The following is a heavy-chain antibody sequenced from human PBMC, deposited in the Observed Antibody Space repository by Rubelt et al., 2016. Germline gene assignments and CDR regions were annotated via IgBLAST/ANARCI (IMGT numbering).Heavy chain of an antibody. CDR2: INQSGST. CDR3: GGVKPTVVIYAAEENYFDF. J-gene: IGHJ4*02. V-gene: IGHV4-34*01. CDR1: GGSFSGYY. Sequence: QVQLQQWGAGLLKPSETLSLTCAVYGGSFSGYYWTWIRQPPGKGLEWIGEINQSGSTNYNPSLKSRVTVSVDTSKKQFSVKRGAVTAAVTAGYYVGGVKPTVVIYAAEENYFDFWGQGTLVTVSA. D-gene: IGHD3-22*01.